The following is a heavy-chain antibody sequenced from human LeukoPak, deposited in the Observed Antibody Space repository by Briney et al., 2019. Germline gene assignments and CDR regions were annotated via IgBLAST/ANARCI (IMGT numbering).Heavy chain of an antibody. J-gene: IGHJ4*02. CDR2: ISSSSGYI. Sequence: GGSLRLSCAASGFTFSSYSMNWVRQAPGKGLEWVSSISSSSGYIYYADSVKGRFTISRDNARNSLFLQMNSLRAEDTAVYYCASPAVNDYVWGNYRYRLDYRGQGTLVTVSS. V-gene: IGHV3-21*01. CDR1: GFTFSSYS. D-gene: IGHD3-16*02. CDR3: ASPAVNDYVWGNYRYRLDY.